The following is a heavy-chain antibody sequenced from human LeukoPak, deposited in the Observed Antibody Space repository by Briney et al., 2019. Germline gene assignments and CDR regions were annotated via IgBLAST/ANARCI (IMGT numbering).Heavy chain of an antibody. CDR2: INPSGGST. D-gene: IGHD5-24*01. J-gene: IGHJ4*02. CDR1: GGTFSSYA. CDR3: ARASGDGYNFFDY. V-gene: IGHV1-46*01. Sequence: APVKVSCRASGGTFSSYAISWVRQAPGQGLEWMGIINPSGGSTSYAQKFQGRVTMTRDTSTSTVYMELSSLRSEDTAVYYCARASGDGYNFFDYWGQGTLVTVSS.